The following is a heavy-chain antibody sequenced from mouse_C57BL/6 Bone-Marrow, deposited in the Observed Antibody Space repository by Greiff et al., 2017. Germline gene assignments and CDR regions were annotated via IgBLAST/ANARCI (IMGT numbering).Heavy chain of an antibody. CDR1: GYTFTDYY. CDR3: ARGVLRGRGLDA. J-gene: IGHJ2*01. D-gene: IGHD1-1*01. Sequence: VQLQQSGAELVRPGASVKLSCKASGYTFTDYYINWVKQRPGPGLEWIARIYPGSGTTYYNEKFKGKATLTAEKSSSTAYMQLSSLTSEDSAVYFCARGVLRGRGLDAWGKGTTLTVSS. V-gene: IGHV1-76*01. CDR2: IYPGSGTT.